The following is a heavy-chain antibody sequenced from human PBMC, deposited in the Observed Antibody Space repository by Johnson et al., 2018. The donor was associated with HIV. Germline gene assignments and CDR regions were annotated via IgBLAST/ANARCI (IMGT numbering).Heavy chain of an antibody. CDR3: ARSIEWAIVDAFDM. Sequence: QVQLVESGGGLVQPGGSLRLSCAASGFTFGDYYMNWIRQAPGKGLEWVSYISRSGSTICYADSVKGRFTISTDNAKNSLYLQMNSLRAEDTAVYYCARSIEWAIVDAFDMWGQATMVTVSS. CDR1: GFTFGDYY. CDR2: ISRSGSTI. J-gene: IGHJ3*02. D-gene: IGHD6-6*01. V-gene: IGHV3-11*04.